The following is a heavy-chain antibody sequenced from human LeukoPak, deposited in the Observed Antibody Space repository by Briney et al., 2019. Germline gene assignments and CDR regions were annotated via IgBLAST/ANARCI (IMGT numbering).Heavy chain of an antibody. Sequence: GGSLRLSCTVSGFTVSSNSWSWVRQAPGRGLEWVSFIYSGGNTHYSDSVKGRFTISRDNSKNTLYLQMNSLRAEDTAVYYCAHGSMYQLDYWGQGTLVTVSS. J-gene: IGHJ4*02. D-gene: IGHD2-2*01. CDR2: IYSGGNT. CDR3: AHGSMYQLDY. V-gene: IGHV3-53*01. CDR1: GFTVSSNS.